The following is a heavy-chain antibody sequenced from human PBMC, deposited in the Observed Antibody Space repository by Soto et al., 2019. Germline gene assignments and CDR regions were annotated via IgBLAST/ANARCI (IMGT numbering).Heavy chain of an antibody. CDR2: INHSGST. V-gene: IGHV4-34*01. CDR1: GGSFSGYY. D-gene: IGHD2-2*01. Sequence: QVQLQQWGAGLLKPSETLSLTCAVYGGSFSGYYWSWIRQPPGKGLEWIGEINHSGSTNYNPSLKGRVTISVDTSKNQFSLKLSSVTAADTAVYYCARSIPRYCSSTSCFRYFDLWGRGTLVTVSS. J-gene: IGHJ2*01. CDR3: ARSIPRYCSSTSCFRYFDL.